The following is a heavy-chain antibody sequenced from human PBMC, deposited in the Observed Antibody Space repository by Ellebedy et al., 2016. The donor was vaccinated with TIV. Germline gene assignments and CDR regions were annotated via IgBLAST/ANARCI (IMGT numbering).Heavy chain of an antibody. CDR1: GFTFSSYW. CDR2: IKADGGEK. D-gene: IGHD2-8*01. CDR3: ARGVRDGD. J-gene: IGHJ4*02. Sequence: GESLKISCAASGFTFSSYWMSWVRQAPGKGLEWVANIKADGGEKNYVDSVKGRFTITRDNAKNSLSLQMVSLRAEDTAVYYCARGVRDGDWGQGTLVTVSS. V-gene: IGHV3-7*01.